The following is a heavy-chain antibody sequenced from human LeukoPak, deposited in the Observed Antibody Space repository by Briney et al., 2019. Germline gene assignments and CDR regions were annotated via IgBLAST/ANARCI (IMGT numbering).Heavy chain of an antibody. CDR3: AKIFSHVHPKQLVDY. CDR1: GVTFSSYS. CDR2: ISSSSSYI. Sequence: PGGSLRLFCGASGVTFSSYSMNCVRQAPGEGLEWVSSISSSSSYIYYADSVKGRFTISRDNSKNTLYLQMNSMRAEDTAVYYCAKIFSHVHPKQLVDYWGQGTLVTVSS. V-gene: IGHV3-21*01. J-gene: IGHJ4*02. D-gene: IGHD6-6*01.